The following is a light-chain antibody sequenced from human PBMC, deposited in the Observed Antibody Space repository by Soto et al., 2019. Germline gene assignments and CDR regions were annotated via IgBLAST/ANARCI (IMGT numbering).Light chain of an antibody. CDR1: QSISSW. CDR2: DAS. Sequence: DIQMTQSPSTLSASVGDRVTITCRASQSISSWLAWYQQKPGKAPKLRIYDASSLESGVPSRLSGSGSGTEFTLTISSMQPDDFATYYCQQYNSYSTFGQGTKVDIK. J-gene: IGKJ1*01. CDR3: QQYNSYST. V-gene: IGKV1-5*01.